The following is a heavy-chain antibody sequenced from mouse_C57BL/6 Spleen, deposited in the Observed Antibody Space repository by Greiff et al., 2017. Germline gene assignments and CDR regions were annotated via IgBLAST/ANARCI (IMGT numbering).Heavy chain of an antibody. D-gene: IGHD2-2*01. CDR3: ARQRVTTYAMDY. V-gene: IGHV5-6*01. CDR2: ISSGGSYT. CDR1: GFTFSSYG. Sequence: EVQGVESGGDLVKPGGSLKLSCAASGFTFSSYGMSWVRQTPDKRLEWVATISSGGSYTYYPDSVKGRFTISRDNAKNTLYLQMSSLKSEDTAMYYCARQRVTTYAMDYWGQGTSVTVSS. J-gene: IGHJ4*01.